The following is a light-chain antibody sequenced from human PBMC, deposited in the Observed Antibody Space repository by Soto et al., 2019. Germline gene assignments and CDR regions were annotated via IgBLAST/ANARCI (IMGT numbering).Light chain of an antibody. Sequence: DIQLTQSPSFLSASVGDRVTITCRASQGISSYLAWYQQKPGKAPKVLIYAASTLQSGVPSRFSGSGSGTEFPLTISSLQPEDFATYYCQQLHSYPFTFGPGTTVDIK. CDR3: QQLHSYPFT. CDR2: AAS. CDR1: QGISSY. V-gene: IGKV1-9*01. J-gene: IGKJ3*01.